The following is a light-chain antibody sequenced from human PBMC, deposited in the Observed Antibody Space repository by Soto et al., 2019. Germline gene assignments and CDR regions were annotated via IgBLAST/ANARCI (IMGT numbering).Light chain of an antibody. Sequence: DIQMTKSPSSRSAVVGDRVTITCRASRGIGDRLAWFQQKPGKGPQFLIQAASNLQSGVPSRFSGSGSETEFLLSINSLPPEDIATYYCLQVSSFPRTFGQGTKVDIK. J-gene: IGKJ1*01. CDR3: LQVSSFPRT. CDR1: RGIGDR. V-gene: IGKV1-12*01. CDR2: AAS.